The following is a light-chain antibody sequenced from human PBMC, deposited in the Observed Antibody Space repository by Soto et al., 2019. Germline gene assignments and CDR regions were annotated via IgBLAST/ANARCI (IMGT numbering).Light chain of an antibody. CDR3: QHYNSYSEA. CDR2: DAS. J-gene: IGKJ1*01. V-gene: IGKV1-5*01. CDR1: RSISDW. Sequence: DIQMTQSPSTLSQSVGDRVTITCRASRSISDWLAWYQQKPGKAPKLLIFDASSLKSGVPSRFSGSGSGTEFTLTISSLQPDDFATYYCQHYNSYSEAFGQGTKVDIK.